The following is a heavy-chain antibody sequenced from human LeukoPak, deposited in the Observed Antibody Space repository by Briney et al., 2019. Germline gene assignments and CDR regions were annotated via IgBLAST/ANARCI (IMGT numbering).Heavy chain of an antibody. CDR2: INQDGSEE. CDR3: VRDGGVSGYDLLDY. J-gene: IGHJ4*02. V-gene: IGHV3-7*01. D-gene: IGHD5-12*01. CDR1: GFTFSNYW. Sequence: GGSLRLSCAASGFTFSNYWMSWVRQAPGKGLEWVAHINQDGSEEHYMDSVKARFTISRDNAKNSLSLQMDSLRAEDTAVYYCVRDGGVSGYDLLDYWGQGTLVTVSS.